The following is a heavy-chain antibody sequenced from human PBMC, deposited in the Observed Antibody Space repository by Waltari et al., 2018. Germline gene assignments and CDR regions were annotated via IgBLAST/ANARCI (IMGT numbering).Heavy chain of an antibody. CDR3: ARGGVDLITPHFDY. V-gene: IGHV4-34*01. Sequence: QVQLQQWGAGLLKPSETLSLTCAVYGGSFSGYYWSWIRQPPGKGLEWIGEIDHSGSTNYNPSLTSRVTISVDTSKNQFSLKLSSVTAADTAVYYCARGGVDLITPHFDYWGQGTLVTVSS. J-gene: IGHJ4*02. CDR2: IDHSGST. CDR1: GGSFSGYY. D-gene: IGHD3-3*01.